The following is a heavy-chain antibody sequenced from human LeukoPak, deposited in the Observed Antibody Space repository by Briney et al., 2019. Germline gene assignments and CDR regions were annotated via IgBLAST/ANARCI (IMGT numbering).Heavy chain of an antibody. CDR2: MNPNSGNT. CDR3: ARGRCIWGYCSSTNWFDP. J-gene: IGHJ5*02. D-gene: IGHD2-2*01. Sequence: ASVKVSCKASGYTFTSYDINWVRQATGQGLEWMGWMNPNSGNTGYAQKFQGRVTMTRNTSISTAYMELSSLRSEDTAVYHCARGRCIWGYCSSTNWFDPWGQGTLVTVSS. CDR1: GYTFTSYD. V-gene: IGHV1-8*01.